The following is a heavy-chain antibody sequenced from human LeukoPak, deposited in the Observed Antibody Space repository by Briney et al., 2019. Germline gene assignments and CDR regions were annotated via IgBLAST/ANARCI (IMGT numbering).Heavy chain of an antibody. J-gene: IGHJ5*02. CDR3: ARAVTMVRGVIIARNRYNWFDP. D-gene: IGHD3-10*01. CDR1: GGTFSSYA. Sequence: GATVKVSCKASGGTFSSYAISWVRQAPGQGLEWMGGIIPIFGTANYAQKFQGRVTITADESTSTAYMELSSLRSEDTAVYYCARAVTMVRGVIIARNRYNWFDPWGQGTLVTVSS. CDR2: IIPIFGTA. V-gene: IGHV1-69*13.